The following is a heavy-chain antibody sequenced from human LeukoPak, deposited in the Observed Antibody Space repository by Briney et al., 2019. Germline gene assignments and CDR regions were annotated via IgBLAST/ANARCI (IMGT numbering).Heavy chain of an antibody. Sequence: PSETLSLTCTVSGGSISSGGYYWSWIRQHPGKGLEWIGYIYYSGSTYYNPSLKSRVTISVDTSKNQFSLKLSSVTAADTAVYYCARGAPDCSSTSCYIWFDPWGQGTLVTVSS. CDR1: GGSISSGGYY. CDR3: ARGAPDCSSTSCYIWFDP. CDR2: IYYSGST. V-gene: IGHV4-30-4*08. D-gene: IGHD2-2*02. J-gene: IGHJ5*02.